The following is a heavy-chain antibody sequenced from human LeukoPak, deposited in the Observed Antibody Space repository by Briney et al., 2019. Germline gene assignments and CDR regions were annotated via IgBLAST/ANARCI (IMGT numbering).Heavy chain of an antibody. J-gene: IGHJ4*02. CDR1: GFSFSDYD. CDR3: ARDPHIAAAGTIFDY. V-gene: IGHV3-48*02. D-gene: IGHD6-13*01. CDR2: ISSSSSTI. Sequence: GGSLRLSCAASGFSFSDYDMSWVRQAPGKGLEWVSYISSSSSTIYYADSVKGRFTISRDNAKNSLYLQMNSLRDEDSAVYYCARDPHIAAAGTIFDYWGQGTLVTVSS.